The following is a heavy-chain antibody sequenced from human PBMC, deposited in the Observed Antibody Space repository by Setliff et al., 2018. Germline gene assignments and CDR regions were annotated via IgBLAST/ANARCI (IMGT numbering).Heavy chain of an antibody. CDR3: TTVGLRGPFG. CDR1: GFTFSNAW. Sequence: PGGSLRLSCAASGFTFSNAWMNWVRQAPGQGLEWVGRIKSNVDGGTAHYAAPVEGRFTISRDDSKTALYLQMDNMKTEDTAVYYCTTVGLRGPFGWGQGTLVTVSS. CDR2: IKSNVDGGTA. J-gene: IGHJ4*02. D-gene: IGHD3-10*01. V-gene: IGHV3-15*07.